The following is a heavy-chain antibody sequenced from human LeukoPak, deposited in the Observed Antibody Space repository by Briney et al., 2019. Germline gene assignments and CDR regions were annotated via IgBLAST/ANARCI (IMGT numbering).Heavy chain of an antibody. V-gene: IGHV3-23*01. CDR1: GFTFNSYA. Sequence: GGSLRLSCAASGFTFNSYAMTWVCQAPGKGLEWVSLISDSGGRIYYADSVKGRFTISRDNSKNTLYLQMNSLRAEDTAVYYCAKVLIWTYGSGNYYKGAFDIWGQGTMVTVFS. D-gene: IGHD3-10*01. CDR3: AKVLIWTYGSGNYYKGAFDI. CDR2: ISDSGGRI. J-gene: IGHJ3*02.